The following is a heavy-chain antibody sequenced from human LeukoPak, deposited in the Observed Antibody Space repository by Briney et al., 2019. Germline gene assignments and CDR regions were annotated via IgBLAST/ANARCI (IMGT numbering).Heavy chain of an antibody. V-gene: IGHV1-2*02. J-gene: IGHJ3*02. CDR1: GYTFTGYY. CDR3: ARGSNDILTGSITQRGAFDI. Sequence: ASVKVSCKASGYTFTGYYMHWVRQSPGQGLEWMGWINPNSGGTNYAQKFQGRVAMTRDTSVSTAYMELSRLRSDDTAVYYCARGSNDILTGSITQRGAFDIWGQGTMVTVSS. CDR2: INPNSGGT. D-gene: IGHD3-9*01.